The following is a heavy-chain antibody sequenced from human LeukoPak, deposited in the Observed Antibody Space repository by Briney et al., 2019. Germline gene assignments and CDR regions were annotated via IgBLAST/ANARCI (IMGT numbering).Heavy chain of an antibody. CDR3: ARVGCRFLGAMVRGKRYYYYMDV. Sequence: PSETLSLTCTVSGGSISSYYWSWIRQPPGKGLEWIGYIYYSGSTNYNPSLKSRVTISVDTSKNQFSLKLSSVTAADTAVYYCARVGCRFLGAMVRGKRYYYYMDVWGKGTTVTVSS. V-gene: IGHV4-59*01. CDR2: IYYSGST. CDR1: GGSISSYY. J-gene: IGHJ6*03. D-gene: IGHD3-10*01.